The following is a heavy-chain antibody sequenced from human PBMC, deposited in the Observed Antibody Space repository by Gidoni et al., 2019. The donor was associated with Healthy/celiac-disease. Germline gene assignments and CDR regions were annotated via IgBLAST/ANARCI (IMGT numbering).Heavy chain of an antibody. Sequence: QVQLVQSGAEVKKPGASVKVSCKASGYTFTSYYMHWVRQAPGQGLEWMGISNPGGGSTSYAQKFQGRVTMTRDTSTSTVYMELSSLRSEDTAVYYCARPHSSGYYYFDYWGQGTLVTVSS. J-gene: IGHJ4*02. V-gene: IGHV1-46*01. CDR3: ARPHSSGYYYFDY. CDR1: GYTFTSYY. CDR2: SNPGGGST. D-gene: IGHD3-22*01.